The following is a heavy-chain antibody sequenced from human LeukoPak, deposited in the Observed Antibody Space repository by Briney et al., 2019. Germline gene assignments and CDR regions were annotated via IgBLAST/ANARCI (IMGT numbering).Heavy chain of an antibody. Sequence: ASVKVSCKASGGTFSSYAISWVRQAPGQGLEWMGGIIPTFGTANYAQKFQGRVTITTDESTSTAYMELSSLRSEDTAVYYCLVATILMNYFDYWGQGTLVTVSS. CDR3: LVATILMNYFDY. CDR1: GGTFSSYA. CDR2: IIPTFGTA. V-gene: IGHV1-69*05. D-gene: IGHD5-12*01. J-gene: IGHJ4*02.